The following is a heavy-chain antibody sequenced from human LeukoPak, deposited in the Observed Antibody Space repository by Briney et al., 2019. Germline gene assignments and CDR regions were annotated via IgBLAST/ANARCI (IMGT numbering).Heavy chain of an antibody. CDR3: AREGGGRPLDV. J-gene: IGHJ6*02. Sequence: SQTLSLTCAVYGGSFSGYYWSWIRQPPGKRLEWIGEINHSGGTNYHPSLKSRVTISVDTSKNQFSLKLSSVTAADTAVYYCAREGGGRPLDVWGQGTTVTVSS. CDR1: GGSFSGYY. V-gene: IGHV4-34*01. CDR2: INHSGGT. D-gene: IGHD2-15*01.